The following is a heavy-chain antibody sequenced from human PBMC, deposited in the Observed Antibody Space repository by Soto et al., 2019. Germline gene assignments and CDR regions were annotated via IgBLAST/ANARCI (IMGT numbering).Heavy chain of an antibody. CDR3: AHRISSGWYGAFDI. J-gene: IGHJ3*02. CDR2: IYWDDDK. V-gene: IGHV2-5*02. D-gene: IGHD6-19*01. Sequence: SGPTLVNPTQTLTLTCTFSGFSLSTSGVGVGWIRQPPGKALEWLALIYWDDDKRYSPSLKSRLTIAKDTSKNQVVLTTTNMDPVDTATYYCAHRISSGWYGAFDIWGQGTMVTVSS. CDR1: GFSLSTSGVG.